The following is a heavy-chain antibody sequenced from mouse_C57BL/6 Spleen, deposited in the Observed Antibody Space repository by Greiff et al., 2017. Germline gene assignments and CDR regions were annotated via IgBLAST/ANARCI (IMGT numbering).Heavy chain of an antibody. CDR1: GYSITSGYY. CDR3: ARYNYGSSSLAMDY. CDR2: ISYDGSN. J-gene: IGHJ4*01. Sequence: EVKLQESGPGLVKPSQSLSLTCSVTGYSITSGYYWNWIRQFPGNKLEWMGYISYDGSNNYNPSLQNRISITRDTSKNQFILKLNSVTTENTATYYCARYNYGSSSLAMDYWGQGTSVTVSS. D-gene: IGHD1-1*01. V-gene: IGHV3-6*01.